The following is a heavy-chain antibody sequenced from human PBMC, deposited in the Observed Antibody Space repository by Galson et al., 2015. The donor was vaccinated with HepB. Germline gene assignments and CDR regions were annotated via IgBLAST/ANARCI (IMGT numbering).Heavy chain of an antibody. CDR2: ISYDGSNK. J-gene: IGHJ4*02. D-gene: IGHD5-18*01. Sequence: SLRLSCAASGFTFSSYGMHWVRQAPGKGLEWVAVISYDGSNKYYADSVKGRFTISRDNSKNTLYLQMNSLRAEDTAVYYCAKDVPPGKRYSYNFDYWGQGTLVTVS. CDR1: GFTFSSYG. V-gene: IGHV3-30*18. CDR3: AKDVPPGKRYSYNFDY.